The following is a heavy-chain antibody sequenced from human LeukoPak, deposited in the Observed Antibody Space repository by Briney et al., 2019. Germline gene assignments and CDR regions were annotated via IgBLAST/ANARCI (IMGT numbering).Heavy chain of an antibody. CDR2: ISASRGIT. Sequence: GGSLRLSCAASGFNYSSYTMNWVRQVPGMGLEWLSYISASRGITYYADSVKGRFTISRDNAKNSLYLQMNSLRAEDTAVYYCARGAVAATDYWGQGTLVTVSS. CDR1: GFNYSSYT. CDR3: ARGAVAATDY. D-gene: IGHD6-19*01. V-gene: IGHV3-48*01. J-gene: IGHJ4*02.